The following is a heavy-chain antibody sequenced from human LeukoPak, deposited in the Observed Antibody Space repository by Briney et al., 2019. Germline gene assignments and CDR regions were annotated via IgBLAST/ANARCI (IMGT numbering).Heavy chain of an antibody. CDR2: ISYDGSNK. Sequence: SCKVSGYTLTELSMHWVRQAPGKGLEWVAVISYDGSNKYYADSVKGRFTISRDNSKNTLYLQMNSLRAEDTAVYYCARDDVYYDSSGQIRGYYFDYWGQGTLVTVSS. V-gene: IGHV3-30-3*01. J-gene: IGHJ4*02. CDR3: ARDDVYYDSSGQIRGYYFDY. D-gene: IGHD3-22*01. CDR1: GYTLTELS.